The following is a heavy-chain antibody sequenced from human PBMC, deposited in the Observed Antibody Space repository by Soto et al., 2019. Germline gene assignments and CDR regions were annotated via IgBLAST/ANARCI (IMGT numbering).Heavy chain of an antibody. Sequence: QVQLVQSGAEVKKPGSSVKVSCKASGGTFSSYTISWVRQAPGQGLEWMGRIIPILGIANYAQKFQGRVTITADKSTSTAYMELCSLRSEDTAVYYCARLAVAGTNWFDPWGQGTLVTVSS. J-gene: IGHJ5*02. CDR2: IIPILGIA. CDR1: GGTFSSYT. D-gene: IGHD6-19*01. CDR3: ARLAVAGTNWFDP. V-gene: IGHV1-69*02.